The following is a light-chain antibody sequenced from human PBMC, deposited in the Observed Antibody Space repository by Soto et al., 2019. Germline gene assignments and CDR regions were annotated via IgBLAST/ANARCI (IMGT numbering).Light chain of an antibody. CDR2: GNI. V-gene: IGLV1-40*01. CDR3: QSYDSTVSPRYG. CDR1: SSNIGAGYD. Sequence: SVLTQPPSVSGAPGQRVTISCTGSSSNIGAGYDVHWYQQRPGTAPKLLIFGNINRPSGVPDRFSGSKSGTSASLAITGLQAEDEGDYYCQSYDSTVSPRYGFGTGTKDTV. J-gene: IGLJ1*01.